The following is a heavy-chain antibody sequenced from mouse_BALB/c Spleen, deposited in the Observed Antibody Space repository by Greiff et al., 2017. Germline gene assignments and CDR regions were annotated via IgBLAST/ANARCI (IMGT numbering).Heavy chain of an antibody. CDR3: ARGDYYGKGFAY. V-gene: IGHV5-4*02. J-gene: IGHJ3*01. Sequence: EVKVVESGGGLVKPGGSLKLSCAASGFTFSDYYMYWVRQTPEKRLEWVATISDGGSYTYYPDSVKGRFTISRDNAKNNLYLQMSSLKSEDTAMYYCARGDYYGKGFAYWGQGTLVTVSA. CDR1: GFTFSDYY. D-gene: IGHD1-1*01. CDR2: ISDGGSYT.